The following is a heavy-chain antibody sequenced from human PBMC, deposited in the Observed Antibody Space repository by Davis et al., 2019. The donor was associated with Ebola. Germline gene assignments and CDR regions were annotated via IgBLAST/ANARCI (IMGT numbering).Heavy chain of an antibody. Sequence: GESLKISCAASGFTFSSYSMNWVRQAPGKGLEWVSSISSSSSYIYYADSVKGRFTISRDNAKNSLYLQMNSLRAEDTAVYYCAKGGSSWEAIDYWGQGTLVTVSS. CDR1: GFTFSSYS. V-gene: IGHV3-21*01. J-gene: IGHJ4*02. CDR3: AKGGSSWEAIDY. D-gene: IGHD6-6*01. CDR2: ISSSSSYI.